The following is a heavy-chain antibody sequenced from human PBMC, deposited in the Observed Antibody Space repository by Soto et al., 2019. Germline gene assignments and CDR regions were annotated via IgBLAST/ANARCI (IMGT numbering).Heavy chain of an antibody. V-gene: IGHV1-69*06. CDR2: ITPFVDTS. CDR3: ASTSYCNGSGCYSRHYYGMDV. J-gene: IGHJ6*02. Sequence: QVRLVQSGAEVKKPGSSVKVSCKVSGGTFSKYSLSWVRQTPGQGLEWMGGITPFVDTSNYAQRFLGRVTITGDKSTTTALLEGRGLKSGDTALFSCASTSYCNGSGCYSRHYYGMDVWGQGTTVTVSS. D-gene: IGHD2-21*01. CDR1: GGTFSKYS.